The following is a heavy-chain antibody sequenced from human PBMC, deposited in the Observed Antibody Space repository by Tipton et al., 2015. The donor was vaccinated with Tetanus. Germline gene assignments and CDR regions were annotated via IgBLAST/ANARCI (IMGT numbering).Heavy chain of an antibody. Sequence: QLVQSGAEVKKPGSSVKVSCKASGDTFSSYAISWMRQAPGQGLEWMGGIIPSLGSTTYAPKFQGRITITADEVTTTAYMEVSSLTSDDTAVFYCARGGSYLGIYFYYAMDVWGQGTTVTVSS. CDR2: IIPSLGST. CDR1: GDTFSSYA. CDR3: ARGGSYLGIYFYYAMDV. V-gene: IGHV1-69*01. J-gene: IGHJ6*01. D-gene: IGHD1-26*01.